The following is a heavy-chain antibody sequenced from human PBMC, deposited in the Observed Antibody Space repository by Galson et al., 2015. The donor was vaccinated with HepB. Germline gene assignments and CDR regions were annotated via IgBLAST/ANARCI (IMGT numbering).Heavy chain of an antibody. CDR1: GYTFTSYY. V-gene: IGHV1-46*01. D-gene: IGHD2-2*01. CDR3: ATCDQPLLCYY. Sequence: SVKVSCKASGYTFTSYYMHWVRQAPGQGLEWMGIINPSGGSTSYAQKFQGRVTMTRDTSTSTVYMELSSLRSEDTAVYYCATCDQPLLCYYWGQGTLVTVSS. CDR2: INPSGGST. J-gene: IGHJ4*02.